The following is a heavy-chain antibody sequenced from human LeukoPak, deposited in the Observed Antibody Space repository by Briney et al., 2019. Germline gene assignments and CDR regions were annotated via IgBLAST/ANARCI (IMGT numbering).Heavy chain of an antibody. CDR3: TRGQYALGRGRFDP. CDR1: GGSISTSY. V-gene: IGHV4-59*01. Sequence: SETLSLTCTVSGGSISTSYWNWLRQPPGKGLEWIGHINYSGSSNHNPSLRSRVTIAVDTSKNQFSLKMSSVTAADTAVYYCTRGQYALGRGRFDPWGQGTLVTVSS. CDR2: INYSGSS. J-gene: IGHJ5*02. D-gene: IGHD3-10*01.